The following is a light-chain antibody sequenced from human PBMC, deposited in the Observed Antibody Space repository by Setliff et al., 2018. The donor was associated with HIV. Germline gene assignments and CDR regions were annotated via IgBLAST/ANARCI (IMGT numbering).Light chain of an antibody. CDR2: EVT. V-gene: IGLV2-14*01. CDR3: SSYRRTNTWV. J-gene: IGLJ2*01. CDR1: SSDIGVYDY. Sequence: SVLTQAASVSGSPGQSITIFCIGTSSDIGVYDYVSWYQQHPGEAPKLIIYEVTNRPSGVSNRFSGSKSGNTASLTISGLQAEDEADYYCSSYRRTNTWVFGGGTK.